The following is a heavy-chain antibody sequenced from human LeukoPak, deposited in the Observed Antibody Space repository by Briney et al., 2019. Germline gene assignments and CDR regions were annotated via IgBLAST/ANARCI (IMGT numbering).Heavy chain of an antibody. CDR3: ARGLGQQLVSPDYYYYYGMDV. D-gene: IGHD6-13*01. CDR1: GLTFSDYY. J-gene: IGHJ6*02. Sequence: GGSLRLSCAVSGLTFSDYYMSWTRQAPGKGPELVSYISPSGSSIFYVDSVKGRFTISRDNSKNTLYLQMNSLRAEDTAVYYCARGLGQQLVSPDYYYYYGMDVWGQGTTVTVSS. CDR2: ISPSGSSI. V-gene: IGHV3-11*04.